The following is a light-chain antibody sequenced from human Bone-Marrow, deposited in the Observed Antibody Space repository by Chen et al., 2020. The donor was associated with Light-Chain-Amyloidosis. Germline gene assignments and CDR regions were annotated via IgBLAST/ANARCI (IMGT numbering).Light chain of an antibody. J-gene: IGLJ2*01. V-gene: IGLV3-25*03. CDR3: QSADSSGTYEVI. CDR1: DLPTKY. CDR2: RDT. Sequence: SYELTQPPSVSVSPGQTARITCSGDDLPTKYAYWYQQKPGQAPALVIHRDTERPSGISERLSGSSSGTTATLTISGVQAEDEADYHCQSADSSGTYEVIFGGGTKLTVL.